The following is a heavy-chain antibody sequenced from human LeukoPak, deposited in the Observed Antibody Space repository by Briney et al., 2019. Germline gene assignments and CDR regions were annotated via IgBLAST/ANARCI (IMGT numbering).Heavy chain of an antibody. J-gene: IGHJ6*02. CDR2: ISYDGSNK. V-gene: IGHV3-30-3*01. CDR1: GFTFSSYA. CDR3: ARDYIAAAGKTYYCYGMDV. D-gene: IGHD6-13*01. Sequence: PGGSLRLSCAASGFTFSSYAMHWARQAPGKGLEWVAVISYDGSNKYHADSVKGRFTISRDNSKNTLYLQMNSLRAEDTAVYYCARDYIAAAGKTYYCYGMDVWGQGTTVTVSS.